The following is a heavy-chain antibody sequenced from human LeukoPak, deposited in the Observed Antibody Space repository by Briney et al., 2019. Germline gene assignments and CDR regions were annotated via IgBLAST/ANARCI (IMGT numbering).Heavy chain of an antibody. Sequence: SETLSLTCSVSGGSITTSRYYWGWIRQSPGEGLEWIGSVYYFGNAYYRPSLMSRATISIDTSKKRISLNLTSVTARDTAIYYCATHKEGSYFDFWVQGTLVTVSS. CDR2: VYYFGNA. J-gene: IGHJ4*02. V-gene: IGHV4-39*01. D-gene: IGHD3-10*01. CDR1: GGSITTSRYY. CDR3: ATHKEGSYFDF.